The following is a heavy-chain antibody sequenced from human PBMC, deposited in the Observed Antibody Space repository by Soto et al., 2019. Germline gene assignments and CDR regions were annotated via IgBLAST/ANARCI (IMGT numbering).Heavy chain of an antibody. Sequence: TGESLKISCKGSGYSFTSYWIGWVRQMPGKGLEWMGIIYPGDSDTRYSPSFQGQVTISADKSISTAYLQWSSLKASDTAMYYCARRGDSSGWYYYYYGMDVWGQGTTVTVSS. CDR2: IYPGDSDT. CDR3: ARRGDSSGWYYYYYGMDV. J-gene: IGHJ6*02. D-gene: IGHD6-19*01. V-gene: IGHV5-51*01. CDR1: GYSFTSYW.